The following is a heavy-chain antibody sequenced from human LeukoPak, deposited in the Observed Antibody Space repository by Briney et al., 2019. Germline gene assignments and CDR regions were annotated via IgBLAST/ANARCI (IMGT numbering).Heavy chain of an antibody. J-gene: IGHJ3*02. CDR3: ARDCGSHDAFDI. CDR1: GFTFSSYN. D-gene: IGHD1-26*01. Sequence: GGSLRLSCAACGFTFSSYNMNWVRQAPGKGLEWVSSISRSCSYIYYADSVKGRFTISRDNAKNSLFLQMNSLRAEDTAVFYCARDCGSHDAFDIWGQGTLVTVSS. CDR2: ISRSCSYI. V-gene: IGHV3-21*01.